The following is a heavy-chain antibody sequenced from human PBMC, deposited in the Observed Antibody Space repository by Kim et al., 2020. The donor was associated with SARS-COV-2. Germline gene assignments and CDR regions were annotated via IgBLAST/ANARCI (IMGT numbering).Heavy chain of an antibody. J-gene: IGHJ4*02. CDR2: ISWNSGSI. Sequence: GGSLRLSCVASGFSFADYDMQWVRQAPGKGLEWVSGISWNSGSIGYADSVKGRFTISRDNAKNSLYLQMNSLRAEDTAFYYCAKAGGSGPTFYLNYWGQG. V-gene: IGHV3-9*01. D-gene: IGHD3-16*01. CDR1: GFSFADYD. CDR3: AKAGGSGPTFYLNY.